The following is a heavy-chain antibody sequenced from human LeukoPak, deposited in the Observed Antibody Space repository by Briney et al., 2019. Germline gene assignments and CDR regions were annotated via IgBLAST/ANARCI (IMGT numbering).Heavy chain of an antibody. J-gene: IGHJ6*03. V-gene: IGHV4-39*07. D-gene: IGHD2-2*01. CDR3: ARAKWDCSSTSCATYYYYYYMDV. CDR1: GGSITSSSYY. CDR2: FYYSGST. Sequence: PSETLSLTCTVSGGSITSSSYYWGWIRQPPGKGLQWIGSFYYSGSTYYNPSLKSRVTIYVDTSKNQFSLKLSSVTAADTAVYYCARAKWDCSSTSCATYYYYYYMDVWGKGTTVTISS.